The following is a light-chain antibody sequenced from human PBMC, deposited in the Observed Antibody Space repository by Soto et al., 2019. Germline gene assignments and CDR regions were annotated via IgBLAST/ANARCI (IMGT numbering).Light chain of an antibody. CDR1: QSISSSY. Sequence: SLSPGKRATLSCRASQSISSSYLAWYQQRPGQAPRLLIYGASSRATGIPDRFSGSGSGTEFTLTISRLEPEDFAVYYCQQYGSSSWTFGQGTKVDIK. CDR2: GAS. CDR3: QQYGSSSWT. J-gene: IGKJ1*01. V-gene: IGKV3-20*01.